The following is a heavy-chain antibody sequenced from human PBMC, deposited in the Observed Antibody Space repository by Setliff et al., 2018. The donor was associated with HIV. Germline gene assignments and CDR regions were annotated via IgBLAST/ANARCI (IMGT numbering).Heavy chain of an antibody. Sequence: SETLSLTCTVSGDSITSRPYWTWVRQPAGKGLEWIGRIYTSGSTNYNPSLKSRVSMSIDTSDNQFSLNLNSVTAADTAVYYCAGEFAYWGQGALVTAPQ. CDR1: GDSITSRPY. J-gene: IGHJ4*02. CDR2: IYTSGST. D-gene: IGHD3-10*01. CDR3: AGEFAY. V-gene: IGHV4-4*07.